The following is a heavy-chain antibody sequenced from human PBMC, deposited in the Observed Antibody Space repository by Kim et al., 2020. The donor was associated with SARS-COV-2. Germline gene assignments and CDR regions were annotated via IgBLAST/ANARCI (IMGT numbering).Heavy chain of an antibody. CDR3: ARDGGPIVVVPAAGTWFDP. CDR2: INPSGGST. CDR1: GYTFTSYY. J-gene: IGHJ5*02. D-gene: IGHD2-2*01. V-gene: IGHV1-46*01. Sequence: ASVKVSCKASGYTFTSYYMHWVRQAPGQGLEWMGIINPSGGSTSYAQKFQGRVTMTRDTSTSTVYMELSSLSSEDTAVYYCARDGGPIVVVPAAGTWFDPWGQGTLVTVSS.